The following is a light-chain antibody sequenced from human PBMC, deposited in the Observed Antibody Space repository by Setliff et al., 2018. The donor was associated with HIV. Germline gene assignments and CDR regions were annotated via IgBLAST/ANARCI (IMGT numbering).Light chain of an antibody. V-gene: IGLV2-14*01. J-gene: IGLJ1*01. CDR2: EVS. CDR1: SSDVGGYNS. CDR3: SSFTGSSTPYV. Sequence: QSALTQPASVSGSPGQSITISCTGTSSDVGGYNSVSWYQQHPGKAPKLMIYEVSNRPSGVSNRFSGSTSGNTASLTISGLQAEDEADYYCSSFTGSSTPYVFGTGTKVTVL.